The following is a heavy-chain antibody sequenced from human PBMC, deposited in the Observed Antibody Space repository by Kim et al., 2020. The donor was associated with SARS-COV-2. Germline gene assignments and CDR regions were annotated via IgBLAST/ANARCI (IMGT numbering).Heavy chain of an antibody. J-gene: IGHJ5*02. CDR3: ARNVDTVLTLYYNWFDP. CDR1: GYDFSGHI. Sequence: ASVKVSCKTSGYDFSGHIINWVRQAPGQGLEWMGWINTKTGNPTYAQGFAGRFVFSLDTSVNTAYLQITSLKAEDTAVYYCARNVDTVLTLYYNWFDPWGQVTLVTVSS. CDR2: INTKTGNP. D-gene: IGHD3-10*01. V-gene: IGHV7-4-1*02.